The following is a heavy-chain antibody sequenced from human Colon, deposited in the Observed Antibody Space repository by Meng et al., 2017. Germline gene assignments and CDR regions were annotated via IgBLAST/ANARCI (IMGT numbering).Heavy chain of an antibody. D-gene: IGHD3-22*01. V-gene: IGHV4-4*02. CDR1: GGSIRRGDC. CDR2: TSHSGST. CDR3: ASSDYYRSDY. Sequence: QGQLKCSGHGLLKPSKTLSLTCPVSGGSIRRGDCWCRVSRPPGKGLEWIGETSHSGSTNYSQSLKSRVTISLDKSKNQLSLKLNSVTAADTAVYYCASSDYYRSDYWGQGTLVTVSS. J-gene: IGHJ4*02.